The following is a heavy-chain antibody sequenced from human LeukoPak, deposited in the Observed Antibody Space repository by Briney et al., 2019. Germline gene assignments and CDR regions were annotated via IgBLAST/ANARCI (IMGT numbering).Heavy chain of an antibody. D-gene: IGHD1-14*01. CDR3: ARGGNLEN. CDR1: GFTFTCCW. Sequence: GGSLRLSCAASGFTFTCCWMNWVRQAPGKGLEWVANINEDGGERHYVDTVKGRFTISRDNAKNSLYLQMNSLRAEDTAVYYCARGGNLENWGRGTLVTVSS. J-gene: IGHJ4*02. CDR2: INEDGGER. V-gene: IGHV3-7*01.